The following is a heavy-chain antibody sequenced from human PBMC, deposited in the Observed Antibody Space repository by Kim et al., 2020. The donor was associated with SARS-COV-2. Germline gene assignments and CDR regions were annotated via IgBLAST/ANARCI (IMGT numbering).Heavy chain of an antibody. Sequence: SETLSLTCTVSGGSISSYYWSWIRQPPGKGLEWIGYIYYSGSTNYNPSLKSRVTISVDTTKNQFSLKLSAVTAADAAVYYCSRSVVAATFDYWGQGTLVTVSS. J-gene: IGHJ4*02. D-gene: IGHD2-15*01. V-gene: IGHV4-59*13. CDR2: IYYSGST. CDR3: SRSVVAATFDY. CDR1: GGSISSYY.